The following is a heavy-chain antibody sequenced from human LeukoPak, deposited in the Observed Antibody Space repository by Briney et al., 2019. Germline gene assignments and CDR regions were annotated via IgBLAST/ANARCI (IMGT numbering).Heavy chain of an antibody. CDR3: ARLIQRYSYGPYFDY. CDR2: IYPGDSDT. J-gene: IGHJ4*02. V-gene: IGHV5-51*01. CDR1: GYIFTNYW. Sequence: GESLKISCTGSGYIFTNYWIGWVRQMPGKGLEWMGIIYPGDSDTRYSPSFQGQVTISADKSISTAYLQWSSLKASDTAMYYCARLIQRYSYGPYFDYWGQGTLVTVSS. D-gene: IGHD5-18*01.